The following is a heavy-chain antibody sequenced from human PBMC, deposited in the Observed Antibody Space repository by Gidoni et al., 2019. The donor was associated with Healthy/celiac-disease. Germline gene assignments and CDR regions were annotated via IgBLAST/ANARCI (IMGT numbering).Heavy chain of an antibody. D-gene: IGHD2-2*01. CDR3: ARGGGLSVVGRMDV. CDR2: IKHSGST. J-gene: IGHJ6*02. CDR1: GGSFSGYY. Sequence: QVQLQQWGAGLLKPSETLSLTCAVYGGSFSGYYWRGIRQPPGKGLEWIGEIKHSGSTNYNPSIKSRVTIAVDTSKNQFSLKLSAVTAAETAVYYCARGGGLSVVGRMDVWGQGTTVTVSS. V-gene: IGHV4-34*01.